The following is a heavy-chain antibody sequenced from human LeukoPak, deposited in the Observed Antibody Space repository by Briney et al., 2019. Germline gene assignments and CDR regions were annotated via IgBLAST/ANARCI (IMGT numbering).Heavy chain of an antibody. V-gene: IGHV4-34*01. CDR3: ARESVSPQDAFDI. CDR2: INHSGST. Sequence: SETLSLTCAVYGGSFSGYYWSWIRQPPGKGLEWIGEINHSGSTNYNPSLKSRVTISVDTSKNQFSLRLSSVTAADTAVYYCARESVSPQDAFDIWGQGTMVTVSS. J-gene: IGHJ3*02. CDR1: GGSFSGYY.